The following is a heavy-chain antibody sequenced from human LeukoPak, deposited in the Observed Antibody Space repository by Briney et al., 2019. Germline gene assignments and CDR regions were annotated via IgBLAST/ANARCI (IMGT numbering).Heavy chain of an antibody. V-gene: IGHV6-1*01. Sequence: SQTLSLTCPISGDSLSSNSGAWNWIRQSPSRGLEGLGRTYYRSKFYNEYAVSVKSRISINPDTSKNQFSLQLNSVTPEDTAVYYCARGVTSSGPGFDYSGQGNPVIVSA. CDR3: ARGVTSSGPGFDY. D-gene: IGHD6-19*01. J-gene: IGHJ4*02. CDR1: GDSLSSNSGA. CDR2: TYYRSKFYN.